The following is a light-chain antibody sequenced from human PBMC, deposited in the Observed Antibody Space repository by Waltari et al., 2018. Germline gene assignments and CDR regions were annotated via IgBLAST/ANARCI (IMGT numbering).Light chain of an antibody. CDR1: QGINTE. Sequence: DIQMTQSPSSLPASVGNRVTVTCRASQGINTELSWYQQKPGKAPTLLISAASSLQTGVSSRFSGSGSGTDFTLTISSLQPEDVATYYCQQDYTTPWTFGQGTKVEIK. CDR3: QQDYTTPWT. V-gene: IGKV1-27*01. CDR2: AAS. J-gene: IGKJ1*01.